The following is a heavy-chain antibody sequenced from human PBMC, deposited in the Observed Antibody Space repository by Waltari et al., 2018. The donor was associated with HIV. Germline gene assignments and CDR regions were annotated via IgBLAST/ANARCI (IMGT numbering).Heavy chain of an antibody. CDR3: ARDTGYCSFGSCSYNWLDP. J-gene: IGHJ5*02. CDR2: ISYDGSNK. D-gene: IGHD2-15*01. V-gene: IGHV3-30*01. Sequence: QVHLVESGGGVVQPGRSLRLSCAAFGFTFSSYAIHWVRQAPGKGLEGVALISYDGSNKYYADSVKGRFTISRDNSKNTLYLQMNSLRAEDTSVYYCARDTGYCSFGSCSYNWLDPWGQGTLVSVSS. CDR1: GFTFSSYA.